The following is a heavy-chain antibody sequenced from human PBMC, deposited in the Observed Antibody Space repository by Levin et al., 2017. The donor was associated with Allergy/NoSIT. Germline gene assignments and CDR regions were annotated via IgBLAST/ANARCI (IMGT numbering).Heavy chain of an antibody. Sequence: SETLSLTCTVSGGSISSSSYYWGWIRQPPGKGLEWIGSIYYSGSTYYNPSLKSRVTISVDTSKNQFSLKLSSVTAADTAVYYCARDRGRGGTAWGQGTLVTVSS. CDR2: IYYSGST. J-gene: IGHJ4*02. D-gene: IGHD1-26*01. V-gene: IGHV4-39*02. CDR3: ARDRGRGGTA. CDR1: GGSISSSSYY.